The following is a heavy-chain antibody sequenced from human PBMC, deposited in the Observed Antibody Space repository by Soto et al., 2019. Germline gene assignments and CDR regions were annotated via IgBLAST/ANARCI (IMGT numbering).Heavy chain of an antibody. Sequence: ASVKAACKASGYTFTSYGVCWVRQNPGQGPEWMGWISAYNGNTNYAQKLQGRVTMTTDTSTSTAYMELRSLRSDDTAVYYCARDGDIVVVPAATDYFDYWGQGTLVTVSS. CDR1: GYTFTSYG. CDR2: ISAYNGNT. CDR3: ARDGDIVVVPAATDYFDY. D-gene: IGHD2-2*01. V-gene: IGHV1-18*01. J-gene: IGHJ4*02.